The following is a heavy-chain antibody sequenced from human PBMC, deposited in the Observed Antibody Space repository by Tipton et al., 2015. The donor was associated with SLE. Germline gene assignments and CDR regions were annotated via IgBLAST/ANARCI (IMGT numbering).Heavy chain of an antibody. CDR2: IYYSGST. CDR1: GGSISSYY. D-gene: IGHD3-10*01. J-gene: IGHJ4*02. Sequence: LRLSSTVSGGSISSYYWSWIRPPPGKGLEWIGYIYYSGSTNYNPSLKSRATISVDTSKNQFSLKLSSVTAADTAVYYCARVSYYGSGSYYPLDYWGQGTLVTVSS. CDR3: ARVSYYGSGSYYPLDY. V-gene: IGHV4-59*01.